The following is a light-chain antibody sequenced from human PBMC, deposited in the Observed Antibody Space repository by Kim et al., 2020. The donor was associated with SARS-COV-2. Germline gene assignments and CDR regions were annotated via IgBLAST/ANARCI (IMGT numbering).Light chain of an antibody. Sequence: SVAPEKTATITCGGDSIGSKSVHWYQQKPGQAPVLVIYYDSDRPSGIPERFSGSNSGNTATLTISRVEAGDEADYYCQVWDTSSVFGTGTKVTVL. CDR1: SIGSKS. CDR2: YDS. CDR3: QVWDTSSV. V-gene: IGLV3-21*04. J-gene: IGLJ1*01.